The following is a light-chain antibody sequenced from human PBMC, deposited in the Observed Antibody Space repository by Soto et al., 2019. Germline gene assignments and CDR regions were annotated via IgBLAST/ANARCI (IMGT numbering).Light chain of an antibody. CDR3: QQYGSSPPLT. J-gene: IGKJ4*01. CDR2: GAS. CDR1: QSVSSSY. V-gene: IGKV3-20*01. Sequence: EFVLTQSPGTLSLSPGERATLSCRASQSVSSSYLAWYQQNPGQAPRILIYGASIRATGIPDRFSGSGSGTDFTLTISRLEPEDFAVYYCQQYGSSPPLTFGGGTKVEIK.